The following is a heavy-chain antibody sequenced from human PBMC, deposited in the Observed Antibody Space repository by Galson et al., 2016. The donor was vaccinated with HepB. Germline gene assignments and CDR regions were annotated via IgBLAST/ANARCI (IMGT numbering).Heavy chain of an antibody. CDR2: IYYTGRK. V-gene: IGHV4-39*01. CDR3: ARLYGADTYWPDF. Sequence: ATLSLTCTVSGVSINSPSYFWGWLRQAPGKRPEWIATIYYTGRKDYNPSLNSRVTISADTSQNQHSVTLRSVTAADSAKYYCARLYGADTYWPDFWGQGILVTVSA. CDR1: GVSINSPSYF. D-gene: IGHD4/OR15-4a*01. J-gene: IGHJ4*02.